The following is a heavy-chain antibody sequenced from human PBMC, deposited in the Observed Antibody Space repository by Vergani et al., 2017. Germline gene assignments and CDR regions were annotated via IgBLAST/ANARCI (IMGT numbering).Heavy chain of an antibody. CDR3: AKDYQVGGYDVEDAFDI. CDR1: GFTFDDYA. V-gene: IGHV3-9*01. CDR2: ISWNSGSI. D-gene: IGHD5-12*01. Sequence: EVQLVESGGGLIQPGRSLRLSCVASGFTFDDYAMHWVRHAPGKGMEWVYGISWNSGSIGHADSVKGRFTISRDNSKNSLYLQTNSLRAEDSALYYCAKDYQVGGYDVEDAFDIWGQGTLVTVSS. J-gene: IGHJ3*02.